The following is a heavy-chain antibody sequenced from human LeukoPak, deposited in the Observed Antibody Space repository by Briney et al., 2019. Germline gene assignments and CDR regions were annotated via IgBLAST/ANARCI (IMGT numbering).Heavy chain of an antibody. Sequence: SQTLSLTCAISGDSVSNDRAAWNWIRQSPSRGLEWLGRTSYRSKWYNDYAVSVKGRIAFSADTPKNQFTLQLNSVTPDDTAVYFCARQGSAGWTFDFWGQGTLVTVSS. V-gene: IGHV6-1*01. D-gene: IGHD6-19*01. CDR3: ARQGSAGWTFDF. CDR1: GDSVSNDRAA. CDR2: TSYRSKWYN. J-gene: IGHJ4*02.